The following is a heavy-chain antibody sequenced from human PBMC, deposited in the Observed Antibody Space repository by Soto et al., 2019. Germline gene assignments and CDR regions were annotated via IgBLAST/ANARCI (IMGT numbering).Heavy chain of an antibody. CDR1: GGSVSTGSYY. V-gene: IGHV4-61*01. CDR3: ARGDYYYGMDV. J-gene: IGHJ6*02. CDR2: IYYSGST. Sequence: PSETLSLTCTVSGGSVSTGSYYWSWIRQPPGKGLEWIGYIYYSGSTNYNPSLKSRVTISVDTSKNQFSLKLSSVTAADTAVYYCARGDYYYGMDVWGQGTTVTVSS.